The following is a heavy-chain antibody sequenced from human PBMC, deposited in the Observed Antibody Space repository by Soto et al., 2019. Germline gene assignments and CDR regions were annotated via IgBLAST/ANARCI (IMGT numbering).Heavy chain of an antibody. Sequence: GASVKVSCKASGYTFTSYDINWVRQATGQGLEWMGWMNPNSGNTGYAQKFQGRVTMTRNTSISTAYMELSSLRSEDTAVYYCARGSWMSSQLRFLDALCYWGRGSFDIGSS. CDR3: ARGSWMSSQLRFLDALCY. CDR2: MNPNSGNT. V-gene: IGHV1-8*01. D-gene: IGHD3-3*01. J-gene: IGHJ4*02. CDR1: GYTFTSYD.